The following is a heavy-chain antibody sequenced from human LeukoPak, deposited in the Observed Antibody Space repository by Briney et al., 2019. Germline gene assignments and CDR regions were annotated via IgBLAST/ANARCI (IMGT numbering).Heavy chain of an antibody. CDR1: GFTFSSYA. J-gene: IGHJ4*02. D-gene: IGHD6-19*01. Sequence: PGGSLRLSCAASGFTFSSYAMHWVRQAPGKGLEYVSAISSNGGSTYYANSVKGRFTISRDNSKSTLYLQMNSLRADDTAVYYCARDLGTAGSFYFDYWGQGTLVTVPS. V-gene: IGHV3-64*01. CDR2: ISSNGGST. CDR3: ARDLGTAGSFYFDY.